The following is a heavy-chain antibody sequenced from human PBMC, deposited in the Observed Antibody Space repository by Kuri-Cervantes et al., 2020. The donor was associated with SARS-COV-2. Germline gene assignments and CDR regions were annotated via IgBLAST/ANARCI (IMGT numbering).Heavy chain of an antibody. V-gene: IGHV1-69*04. D-gene: IGHD2-2*01. CDR3: ARDLFPVPAATGGLKHWFDP. J-gene: IGHJ5*02. Sequence: SVKVSCKASGGTFSSYAISWVRQAPGQGLEWMGRIIPILGIANYAQKFQGRVTITADKSTSTAYMELNSLRAEDTAVYYCARDLFPVPAATGGLKHWFDPWGQGTVVTVSS. CDR1: GGTFSSYA. CDR2: IIPILGIA.